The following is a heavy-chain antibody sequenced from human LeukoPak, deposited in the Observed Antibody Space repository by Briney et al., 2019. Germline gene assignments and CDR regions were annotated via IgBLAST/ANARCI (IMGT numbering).Heavy chain of an antibody. V-gene: IGHV3-23*01. CDR3: AKRRHGVVAGRYYFDY. CDR2: IICGVVGT. J-gene: IGHJ4*02. Sequence: GRSLRLACAASGLTFSSYAMDWARQAPGKGREWVSAIICGVVGTYYADSVKGRFTISRDNSKNTQYLQMNSLRAEDTAVYYCAKRRHGVVAGRYYFDYWGQGTLVTVSS. CDR1: GLTFSSYA. D-gene: IGHD6-19*01.